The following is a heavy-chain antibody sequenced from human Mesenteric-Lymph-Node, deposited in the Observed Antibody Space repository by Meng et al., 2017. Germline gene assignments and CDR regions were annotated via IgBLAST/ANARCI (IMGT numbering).Heavy chain of an antibody. Sequence: QVQLQESGPGLVKPSGTLSLICAVSGGSISSDNWWSWVRQPPGKGLEWIGEIQHSGSTSYSPSLKSRVTISVDKSKNQFSLKVMSVTAADTAVYYCAGRADFWSGYFDPWGQGTLVTVSS. CDR3: AGRADFWSGYFDP. V-gene: IGHV4-4*02. J-gene: IGHJ5*02. CDR1: GGSISSDNW. D-gene: IGHD3-3*01. CDR2: IQHSGST.